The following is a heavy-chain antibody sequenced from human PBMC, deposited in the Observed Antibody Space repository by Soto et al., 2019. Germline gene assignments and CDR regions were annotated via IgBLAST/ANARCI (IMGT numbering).Heavy chain of an antibody. CDR3: AAGEASSRNLAPYYLAF. Sequence: SETLSLTCTVSGYSISSGSYWAWIRQPPGKGPEWIASIYHGGTTFYNPSLKSRITISVDTSNNQFSLKLLSVTTADTAVYFCAAGEASSRNLAPYYLAFWGQGTLVTVSS. CDR2: IYHGGTT. D-gene: IGHD6-13*01. J-gene: IGHJ4*02. V-gene: IGHV4-38-2*02. CDR1: GYSISSGSY.